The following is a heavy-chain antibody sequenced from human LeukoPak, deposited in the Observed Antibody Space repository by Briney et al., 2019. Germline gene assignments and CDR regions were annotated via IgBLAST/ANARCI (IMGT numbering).Heavy chain of an antibody. CDR2: INHSGST. CDR3: ASYCSGGSCYAYYYYGMDV. V-gene: IGHV4-39*07. CDR1: GGSISSSSYY. J-gene: IGHJ6*02. Sequence: PSETLSLTCTVSGGSISSSSYYWGWIRQPPGKGLEWIGEINHSGSTNYNPSLKSRVTISVDTSKNQFSLKLSSVTAADTAVYYCASYCSGGSCYAYYYYGMDVWGQGTTVTVSS. D-gene: IGHD2-15*01.